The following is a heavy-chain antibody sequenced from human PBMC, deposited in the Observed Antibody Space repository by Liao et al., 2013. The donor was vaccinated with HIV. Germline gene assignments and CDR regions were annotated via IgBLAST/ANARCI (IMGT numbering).Heavy chain of an antibody. D-gene: IGHD2-2*01. CDR1: GGSISDYD. J-gene: IGHJ5*02. V-gene: IGHV4-4*07. CDR2: TFTSGIA. Sequence: QVQLQESGPGLVNPSETLSLTCTVSGGSISDYDWSWIRQPAGKGLQWIGRTFTSGIASYSPSLKSRVTMSVDTAKNQFSLRLRSVTAADTAVYYCARGRGAAMVSFDPWATEVLVTVSS. CDR3: ARGRGAAMVSFDP.